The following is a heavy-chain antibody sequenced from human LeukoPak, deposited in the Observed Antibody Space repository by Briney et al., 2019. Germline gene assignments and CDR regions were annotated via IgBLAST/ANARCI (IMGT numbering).Heavy chain of an antibody. CDR1: GGTFSSYA. D-gene: IGHD5-18*01. CDR3: ARGIQLWQRDDYYYGMDV. V-gene: IGHV1-69*04. J-gene: IGHJ6*02. CDR2: IIPILGIA. Sequence: ASVKVSCKASGGTFSSYAISWVRQAPGQGLEWMGRIIPILGIANYAQKFQGRVTITADKSTSTAYMELSSLRSEDTAVYYCARGIQLWQRDDYYYGMDVWGQGTTVTVSS.